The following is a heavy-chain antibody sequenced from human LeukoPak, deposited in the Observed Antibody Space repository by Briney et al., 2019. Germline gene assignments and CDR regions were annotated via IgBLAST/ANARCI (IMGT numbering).Heavy chain of an antibody. Sequence: GGSLRLSCAASGFTFSSYGMHWVRQAPGKGLEWVSAISGSGGSTYYADSVKGRFTISRDNSKNTLYLQMNSLRSDDTAVYYCARGGGSGSYYYYYYYYMDVWGKGTTVTVSS. J-gene: IGHJ6*03. CDR1: GFTFSSYG. V-gene: IGHV3-23*01. D-gene: IGHD1-26*01. CDR2: ISGSGGST. CDR3: ARGGGSGSYYYYYYYYMDV.